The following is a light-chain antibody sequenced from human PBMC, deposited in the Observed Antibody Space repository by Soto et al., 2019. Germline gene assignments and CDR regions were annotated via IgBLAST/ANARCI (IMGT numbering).Light chain of an antibody. V-gene: IGKV3-20*01. Sequence: DIVLTQSPGTLSLSPGERATLSCRASQSVRGTSLAWDQQKPGQAPRLLIYDASSRATGIPDRFSGGGSGTDFTLTISRLEPEDFAVYYCQHYGSSPPITFGQGTRLEIK. J-gene: IGKJ5*01. CDR2: DAS. CDR1: QSVRGTS. CDR3: QHYGSSPPIT.